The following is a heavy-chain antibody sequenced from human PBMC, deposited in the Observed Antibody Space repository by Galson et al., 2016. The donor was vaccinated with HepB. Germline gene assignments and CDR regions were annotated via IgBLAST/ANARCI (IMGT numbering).Heavy chain of an antibody. Sequence: SLRLSCAASGFTFSLYSMYWVRQAPGKGLGWVSYIRTGGTTIYYADSVKGRFTIPRDNAKNLLYLQMNSLRVEDTAVYYCARDPYYGGGCTCSGDFDIWGQGTLVTVSS. CDR3: ARDPYYGGGCTCSGDFDI. CDR1: GFTFSLYS. CDR2: IRTGGTTI. J-gene: IGHJ5*01. D-gene: IGHD2-21*02. V-gene: IGHV3-48*04.